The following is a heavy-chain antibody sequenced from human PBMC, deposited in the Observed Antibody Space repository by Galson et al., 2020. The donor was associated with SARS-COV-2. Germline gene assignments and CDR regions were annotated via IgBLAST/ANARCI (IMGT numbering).Heavy chain of an antibody. CDR2: ISYDGSNK. V-gene: IGHV3-30-3*01. CDR3: ARDRTHRGDFWSGYIKGFQYYYYGMDV. D-gene: IGHD3-3*01. J-gene: IGHJ6*02. Sequence: GESLKISCAASGFTFSSYAMHWVRQAPGKGLEWVAVISYDGSNKYYADSVKGRFTISRDNSKNTLYLQMNSLRAEDTAVYYWARDRTHRGDFWSGYIKGFQYYYYGMDVWGQGTTVTVSS. CDR1: GFTFSSYA.